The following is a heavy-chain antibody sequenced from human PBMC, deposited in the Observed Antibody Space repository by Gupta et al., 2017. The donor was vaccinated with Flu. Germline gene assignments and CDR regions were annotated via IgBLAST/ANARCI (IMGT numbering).Heavy chain of an antibody. CDR1: GGPISSAAYY. D-gene: IGHD3-22*01. Sequence: QVHLQESGPGLVKPSATLSLSCSVPGGPISSAAYYWSWIRQFPGKGLEWIGYIYHTGGTYYNPSLVSRVTMSVDTSKNQFSLKLISLTAADTAVYFCARGGFEDTSGYYFTEGDTWG. CDR2: IYHTGGT. J-gene: IGHJ5*01. V-gene: IGHV4-31*03. CDR3: ARGGFEDTSGYYFTEGDT.